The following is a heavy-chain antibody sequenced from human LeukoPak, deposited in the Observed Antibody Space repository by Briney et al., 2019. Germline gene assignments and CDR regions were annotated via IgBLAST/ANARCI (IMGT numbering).Heavy chain of an antibody. V-gene: IGHV4-61*02. D-gene: IGHD4-17*01. CDR1: GGSLSSGSYY. CDR3: ASYGDYVPAFDI. CDR2: IYTSGST. Sequence: SQTLSLTCTVSGGSLSSGSYYWSWIRQPAGTGLEWIGRIYTSGSTNYNSSLKSRVTISVDTSKNQFSLKLSSVTAADTAVYYCASYGDYVPAFDIWGQGTMVTVSS. J-gene: IGHJ3*02.